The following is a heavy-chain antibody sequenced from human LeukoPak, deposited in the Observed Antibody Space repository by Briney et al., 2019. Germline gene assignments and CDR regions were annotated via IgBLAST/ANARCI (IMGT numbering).Heavy chain of an antibody. CDR3: VRSCSSGSCYGYKDY. CDR2: VNGDGTST. J-gene: IGHJ4*02. D-gene: IGHD2-2*01. CDR1: GVTFSSYW. V-gene: IGHV3-74*01. Sequence: GGSLRLSCATSGVTFSSYWMHWVRQVPGRGLVWVSRVNGDGTSTSYADSVQGRFTISRDNAKNTLYLYMNSLRGDDTAIYFCVRSCSSGSCYGYKDYWGQGTLVTVSS.